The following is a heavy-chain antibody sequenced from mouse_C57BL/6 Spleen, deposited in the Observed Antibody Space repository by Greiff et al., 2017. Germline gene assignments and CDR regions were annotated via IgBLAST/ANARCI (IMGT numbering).Heavy chain of an antibody. Sequence: QVQLQQSGPELVKPGASVKISCKASGYAFSSSWMNWVKQRPGKGLEWIGRIYPGDGDTNYNGKFKGKATLTADKSSSTAYMQLSSLTSEDSAVYFCARSAFYYGNYSYYFDDWGQGTTLTVSS. CDR3: ARSAFYYGNYSYYFDD. D-gene: IGHD2-1*01. CDR2: IYPGDGDT. CDR1: GYAFSSSW. V-gene: IGHV1-82*01. J-gene: IGHJ2*01.